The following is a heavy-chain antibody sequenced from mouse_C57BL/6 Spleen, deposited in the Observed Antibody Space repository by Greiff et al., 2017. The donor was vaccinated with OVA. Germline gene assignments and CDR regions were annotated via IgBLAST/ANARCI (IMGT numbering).Heavy chain of an antibody. V-gene: IGHV5-4*01. CDR3: ARDDYGGSYGYIDV. CDR1: GFTFSSYA. J-gene: IGHJ1*03. D-gene: IGHD1-1*01. CDR2: ISDGGSYT. Sequence: EVKLVESGGGLVKPGGSLKLSCAASGFTFSSYAMSWVRQTPEKRLEWVATISDGGSYTYYPANVKGRFTITRDNAKNNLYLHMSHLKSEDTAMYDCARDDYGGSYGYIDVWGTGTTVTVSS.